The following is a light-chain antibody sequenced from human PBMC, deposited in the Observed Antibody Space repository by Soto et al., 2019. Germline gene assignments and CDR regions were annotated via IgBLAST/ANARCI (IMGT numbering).Light chain of an antibody. V-gene: IGKV3-15*01. CDR3: LQYKKWPPPWT. J-gene: IGKJ1*01. CDR1: QSITSN. CDR2: AAS. Sequence: EIVMKQSPATLSVSPGERATLSCRASQSITSNVAWYQQKPVQAPRLLIYAASTRSTGVPARFSGSGSGTEFTLTISSLQSEDVAVYYCLQYKKWPPPWTVGQGTNVEIK.